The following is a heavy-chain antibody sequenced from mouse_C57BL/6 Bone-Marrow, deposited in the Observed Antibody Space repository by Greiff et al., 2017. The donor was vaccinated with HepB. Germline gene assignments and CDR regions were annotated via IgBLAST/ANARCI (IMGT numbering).Heavy chain of an antibody. J-gene: IGHJ3*01. CDR1: GFTFSSYG. Sequence: EVKSVESGEDLVKPGGSLKLSCAASGFTFSSYGMSWVRQTPDKRLEWVATISSGGSYTYYPDSVKGRFTISRDNAKNTLYLQMSSLKSEDTAMYYCARTGPPFAYWGQGTLVTASA. CDR2: ISSGGSYT. D-gene: IGHD4-1*01. V-gene: IGHV5-6*02. CDR3: ARTGPPFAY.